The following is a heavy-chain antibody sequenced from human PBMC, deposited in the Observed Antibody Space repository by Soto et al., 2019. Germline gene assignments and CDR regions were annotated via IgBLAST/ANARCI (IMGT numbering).Heavy chain of an antibody. CDR1: GGSISSNRYC. V-gene: IGHV4-39*01. Sequence: SETLSLTCTVSGGSISSNRYCWVWIRQPPGKGLEWIGSIYCSGSTYYNPSLKSRVTISVDTSRNQFSLRLTSVTAADTAVYYCARRHSTYFYGMDVWGQGTTVTVSS. CDR2: IYCSGST. J-gene: IGHJ6*02. D-gene: IGHD2-15*01. CDR3: ARRHSTYFYGMDV.